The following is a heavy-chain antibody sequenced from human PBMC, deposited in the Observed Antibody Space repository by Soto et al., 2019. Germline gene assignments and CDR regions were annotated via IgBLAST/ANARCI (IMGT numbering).Heavy chain of an antibody. D-gene: IGHD6-13*01. Sequence: SQTLSLTCAISGDSVSSNSAAWNWIRQSPSRGLEWLGRTYYRSKWYNDYAVSVKSRITINPDTSKNQFSLQLNSVTPEDTAVYYCARFQQHHHTYYYYYYMDVWGKGTTVTVSS. CDR3: ARFQQHHHTYYYYYYMDV. CDR2: TYYRSKWYN. V-gene: IGHV6-1*01. J-gene: IGHJ6*03. CDR1: GDSVSSNSAA.